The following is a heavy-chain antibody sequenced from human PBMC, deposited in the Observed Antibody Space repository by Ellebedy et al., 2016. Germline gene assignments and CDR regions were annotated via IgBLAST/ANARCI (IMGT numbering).Heavy chain of an antibody. CDR3: ARDALLWFGYDY. Sequence: GESLKISCAASGFTFSSYSVNWVRQAPGKGLEWVSSITSSSSYIYYADSVKGRFTISRDNAKNSLYLQMNSLRAEDTAVYYCARDALLWFGYDYWGQGTLVTVSS. V-gene: IGHV3-21*04. D-gene: IGHD3-10*01. J-gene: IGHJ4*02. CDR2: ITSSSSYI. CDR1: GFTFSSYS.